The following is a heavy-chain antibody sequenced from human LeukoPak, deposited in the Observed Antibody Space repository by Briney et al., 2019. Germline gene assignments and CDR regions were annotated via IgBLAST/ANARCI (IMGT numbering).Heavy chain of an antibody. V-gene: IGHV3-30*18. CDR2: ISYDGSNK. D-gene: IGHD6-19*01. J-gene: IGHJ4*02. CDR1: GFTFSSYG. CDR3: AKDLERRHLYSSGWWYCDY. Sequence: PGRSLRLSCAASGFTFSSYGMHWVRQAPGKGLEWVAVISYDGSNKYYADSVKGRFTISRDNSKNTLYLQMNSLRAEDTAVYYCAKDLERRHLYSSGWWYCDYWGQGTLVTVSS.